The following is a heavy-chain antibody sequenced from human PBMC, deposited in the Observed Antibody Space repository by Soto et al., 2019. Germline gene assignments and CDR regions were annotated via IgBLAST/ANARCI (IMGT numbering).Heavy chain of an antibody. D-gene: IGHD6-13*01. J-gene: IGHJ6*02. CDR2: IDPSDSYT. CDR1: GYSFTSYW. Sequence: GESLKISCKGSGYSFTSYWISWVRQMPGKGLEWMGRIDPSDSYTNYSPSFQGHVTISADKSISTAYPQWSSLKASDTAMYYCARHRAISRVYYYYGMDVWGQGTTVTVSS. V-gene: IGHV5-10-1*01. CDR3: ARHRAISRVYYYYGMDV.